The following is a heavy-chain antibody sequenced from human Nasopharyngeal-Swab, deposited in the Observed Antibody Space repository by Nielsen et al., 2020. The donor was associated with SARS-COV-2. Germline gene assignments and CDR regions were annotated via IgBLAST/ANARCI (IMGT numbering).Heavy chain of an antibody. Sequence: GESLKISCAASGFTFGSYSMNWVRQAPGKGLEWVSSISSSSSYIYYADSVKGRFTISRDNAKNSLYLQMNSLRAEDTAVYYCASVRGGYNRGAFDIWGQGTMVTVSS. V-gene: IGHV3-21*01. CDR2: ISSSSSYI. D-gene: IGHD5-24*01. CDR1: GFTFGSYS. J-gene: IGHJ3*02. CDR3: ASVRGGYNRGAFDI.